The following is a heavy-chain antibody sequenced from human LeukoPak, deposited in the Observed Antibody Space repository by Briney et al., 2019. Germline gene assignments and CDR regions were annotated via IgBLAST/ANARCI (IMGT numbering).Heavy chain of an antibody. CDR3: ARDRGYYYYYMDV. J-gene: IGHJ6*03. CDR1: GFTVSSNY. V-gene: IGHV3-66*01. CDR2: IYSGGST. Sequence: GGSLRLSCAASGFTVSSNYMSWVRQAPGKGLEWVSVIYSGGSTYYADSVKGRFTISRDNSKNTLYLQMNSLRAEDTAVYYCARDRGYYYYYMDVWGKGTTVAVSS.